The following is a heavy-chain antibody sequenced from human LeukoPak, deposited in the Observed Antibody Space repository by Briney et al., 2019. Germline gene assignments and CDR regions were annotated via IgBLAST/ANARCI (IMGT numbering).Heavy chain of an antibody. Sequence: PGGSLRLPCAASGFTFSSYGMHWVRQAPGKGLEWVAFIRYDGSNKYYADSVKGRFTISRDNSKNTLYLQMNSLRAEDTAVYYCAKVHSARPTIFGVVTPGYWGQGTLVTVSS. D-gene: IGHD3-3*01. V-gene: IGHV3-30*02. J-gene: IGHJ4*02. CDR1: GFTFSSYG. CDR2: IRYDGSNK. CDR3: AKVHSARPTIFGVVTPGY.